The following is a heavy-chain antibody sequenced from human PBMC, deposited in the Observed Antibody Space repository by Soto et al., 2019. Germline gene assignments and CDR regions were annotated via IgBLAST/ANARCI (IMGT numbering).Heavy chain of an antibody. D-gene: IGHD6-19*01. CDR1: GGSIGSYY. CDR2: IYYSGST. CDR3: ARDSPGSSFFDY. J-gene: IGHJ4*02. Sequence: PSETLSLTCTVSGGSIGSYYWSWIRQPPGKGLEWIGYIYYSGSTNYNPSLKSRVTISVDTSKNQFSLKLSSVTAADTAVYYCARDSPGSSFFDYWGQGTLVTVSS. V-gene: IGHV4-59*01.